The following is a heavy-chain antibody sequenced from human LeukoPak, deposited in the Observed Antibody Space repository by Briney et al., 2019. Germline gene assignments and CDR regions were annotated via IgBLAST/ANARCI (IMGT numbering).Heavy chain of an antibody. J-gene: IGHJ6*03. V-gene: IGHV4-59*01. CDR1: GGSISSYY. CDR2: IYYSGST. CDR3: ARAIVGATSYYYYYYMDV. D-gene: IGHD1-26*01. Sequence: SETLSLTCTVSGGSISSYYWSWVRQPPGKGLEWVGYIYYSGSTNYSPSLKSRVTISVDTSKNQFSLKLSSVTAADTAVYYCARAIVGATSYYYYYYMDVWGKGTTVTVSS.